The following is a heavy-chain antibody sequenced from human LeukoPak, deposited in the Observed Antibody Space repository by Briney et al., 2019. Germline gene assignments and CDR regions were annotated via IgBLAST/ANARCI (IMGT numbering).Heavy chain of an antibody. CDR3: ARDGVAAAGSGYYYYMDV. J-gene: IGHJ6*03. D-gene: IGHD6-13*01. Sequence: GGSLRLSCAASGFTFSSYAMHCVRQAPGKGLEWVAVISHDGSKKYYVDSVKGRFTISRDNSKNTLYLQMNSLRAEDTALYYCARDGVAAAGSGYYYYMDVWGKGTTVTVSS. CDR1: GFTFSSYA. V-gene: IGHV3-30*04. CDR2: ISHDGSKK.